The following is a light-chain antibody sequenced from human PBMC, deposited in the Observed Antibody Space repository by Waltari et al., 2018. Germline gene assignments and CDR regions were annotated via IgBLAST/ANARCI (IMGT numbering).Light chain of an antibody. CDR1: NIGSES. CDR3: QVWDSSSDLWV. J-gene: IGLJ3*02. CDR2: DDS. Sequence: SYVLTQPPSVSVAPGQTARITCGGNNIGSESVHWYQQKPGQAPVLVVYDDSDRPSGMPERFSGSNSGNTATLTISRVEAGDEADYYCQVWDSSSDLWVFGGGTKLTVL. V-gene: IGLV3-21*02.